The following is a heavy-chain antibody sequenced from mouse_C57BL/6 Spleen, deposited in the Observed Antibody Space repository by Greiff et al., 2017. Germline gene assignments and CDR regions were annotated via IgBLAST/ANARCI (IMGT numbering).Heavy chain of an antibody. Sequence: QVQLQQPGAELVMPGASVKLSCKASGYTFTSYWMHWVKQRPGQGLEWIGEIDPSDSYTNYNQKFKGKSTLTVDKSSSTAYMQLSSLTSEDSAVYYCARAYPGFDYWGQGTTLTVSS. V-gene: IGHV1-69*01. CDR2: IDPSDSYT. CDR1: GYTFTSYW. J-gene: IGHJ2*01. CDR3: ARAYPGFDY. D-gene: IGHD2-10*01.